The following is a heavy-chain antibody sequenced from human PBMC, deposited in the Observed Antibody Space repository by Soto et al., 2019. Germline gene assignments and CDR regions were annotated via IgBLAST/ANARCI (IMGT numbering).Heavy chain of an antibody. D-gene: IGHD2-2*03. CDR3: AKMEGMDPWAYSFDY. Sequence: EVQVLESGGGLVQPGGSLRLSCAATGFTFSDFAMSWVRQAPGKGLEWVSRIYGGGNGPHYADSVKGRVTISIDNSKNTLYLQMNSLSAEDTAVYYCAKMEGMDPWAYSFDYWGQGTLVTVSS. CDR2: IYGGGNGP. CDR1: GFTFSDFA. J-gene: IGHJ4*02. V-gene: IGHV3-23*01.